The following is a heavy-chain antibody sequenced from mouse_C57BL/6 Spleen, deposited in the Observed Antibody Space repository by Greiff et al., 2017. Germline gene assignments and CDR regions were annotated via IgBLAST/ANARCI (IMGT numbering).Heavy chain of an antibody. CDR1: GFNIKDYY. V-gene: IGHV14-1*01. J-gene: IGHJ4*01. CDR3: TTWGTTVVAPYYYAMDY. D-gene: IGHD1-1*01. Sequence: EVHLVESGAELVRPGASVKLSCTASGFNIKDYYMHWVKQRPEQGLEWIGRIDPEDGDTEYAPKFQGKATMTADTSSNTAYLQLSSLTSEDTAVYYCTTWGTTVVAPYYYAMDYWGQGTSVTVSS. CDR2: IDPEDGDT.